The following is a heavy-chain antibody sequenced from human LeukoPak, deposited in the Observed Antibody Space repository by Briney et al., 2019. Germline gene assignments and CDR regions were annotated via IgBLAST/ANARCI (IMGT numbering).Heavy chain of an antibody. J-gene: IGHJ5*02. CDR3: ARHSHGGNPNWFDP. CDR1: GGSISSYY. Sequence: SETLSLTCTVSGGSISSYYWSWIRQPPGKGLEWIGYIYYSGSTNYNPSLKSRVTISVDTSKNQFSLKLSSVTAADTAVYYCARHSHGGNPNWFDPWGQGTLVTVSS. CDR2: IYYSGST. D-gene: IGHD4-23*01. V-gene: IGHV4-59*08.